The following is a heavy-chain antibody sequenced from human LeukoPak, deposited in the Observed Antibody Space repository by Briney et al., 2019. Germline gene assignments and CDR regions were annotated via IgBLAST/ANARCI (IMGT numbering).Heavy chain of an antibody. D-gene: IGHD5-12*01. CDR2: IWYDGSNK. Sequence: PGRSLRLSCAASGFTFSSYGMHWVRQAPGKGLEWVAVIWYDGSNKYYADSVKGRFTISRDNSKNTLYLQMNSLRAEDTAVYYCTAQRGYDPTDYWGQGTLVTVSP. V-gene: IGHV3-33*01. J-gene: IGHJ4*02. CDR1: GFTFSSYG. CDR3: TAQRGYDPTDY.